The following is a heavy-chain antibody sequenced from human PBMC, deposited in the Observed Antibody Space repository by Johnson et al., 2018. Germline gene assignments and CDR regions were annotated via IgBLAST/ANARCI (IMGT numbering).Heavy chain of an antibody. V-gene: IGHV3-7*01. D-gene: IGHD4-17*01. CDR2: IKQDGSEK. J-gene: IGHJ4*02. CDR3: PRDRMTTVTTGYVGY. CDR1: GFTFSSYW. Sequence: VQLVQSGGGLVQXGGSXRLXCAASGFTFSSYWMTWVRQAPGKGLEWVANIKQDGSEKYYVDSVKGRFTISRDNAKNSLYLQMTSLRAEDTAVYYCPRDRMTTVTTGYVGYWGQGTLVTVSS.